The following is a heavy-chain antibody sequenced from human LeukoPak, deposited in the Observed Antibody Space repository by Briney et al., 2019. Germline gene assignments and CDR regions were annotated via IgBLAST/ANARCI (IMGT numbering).Heavy chain of an antibody. CDR2: ITGSGGNT. CDR3: AKWGDYDVLTGYYVSDY. J-gene: IGHJ4*02. D-gene: IGHD3-9*01. CDR1: GFTFSNYA. Sequence: GASLRLSCAASGFTFSNYAMSWVRQAPGKGLEWVSAITGSGGNTYYADSVKGRFTISRDNSKNTVFLQMNSLRAEDTAVYYCAKWGDYDVLTGYYVSDYWGQGTMVTVSS. V-gene: IGHV3-23*01.